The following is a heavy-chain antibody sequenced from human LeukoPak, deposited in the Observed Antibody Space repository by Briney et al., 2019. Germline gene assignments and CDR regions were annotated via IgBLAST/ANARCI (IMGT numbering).Heavy chain of an antibody. V-gene: IGHV3-7*01. CDR2: INQDGSEK. CDR3: ARDVPRSGWALDS. J-gene: IGHJ4*02. D-gene: IGHD6-19*01. Sequence: GGSLRLSCVASGFSFSTYSFYWVRQAPGKGLEGVANINQDGSEKCYVDSVKGRFIISRDNAKNSLYLQMNSLRAEDTAVYYRARDVPRSGWALDSWGQGTLVTVSS. CDR1: GFSFSTYS.